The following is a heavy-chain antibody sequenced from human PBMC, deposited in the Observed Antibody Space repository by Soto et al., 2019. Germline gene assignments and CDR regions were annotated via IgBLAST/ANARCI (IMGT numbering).Heavy chain of an antibody. D-gene: IGHD3-9*01. Sequence: QVQLAQSGAEVKKPGSSVKVSCKASGGSFNNYAFSWVRQAPGQGLEWMGGILPIFGTANYPQKFQGRLTITADGSTNTTYMELSSLRSEDTAVYYCARSRDFLTGNSYFFDYWGQGALVTVSS. CDR2: ILPIFGTA. CDR1: GGSFNNYA. CDR3: ARSRDFLTGNSYFFDY. V-gene: IGHV1-69*01. J-gene: IGHJ4*02.